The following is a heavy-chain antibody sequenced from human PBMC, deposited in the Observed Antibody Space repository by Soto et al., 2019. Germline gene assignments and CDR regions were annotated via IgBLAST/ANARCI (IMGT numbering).Heavy chain of an antibody. V-gene: IGHV3-9*01. CDR3: AREYSYGPGEYYYGMDV. CDR2: INWNSSSYI. Sequence: PGGSLRLSCAASGFTFDDYAMHCVRQSPGKGLEWVSGINWNSSSYIYYADSVKGRFTISRDNAKNSLYLQMNSLRAEDTAVYYCAREYSYGPGEYYYGMDVWGQGTTVTVSS. CDR1: GFTFDDYA. J-gene: IGHJ6*02. D-gene: IGHD5-18*01.